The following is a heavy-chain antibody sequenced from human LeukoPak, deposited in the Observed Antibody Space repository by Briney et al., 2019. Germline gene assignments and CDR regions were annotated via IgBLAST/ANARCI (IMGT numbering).Heavy chain of an antibody. CDR3: ARAAIVVVTAPTDY. V-gene: IGHV1-18*04. CDR2: ISAYNGNT. D-gene: IGHD2-21*02. J-gene: IGHJ4*02. Sequence: ASVKVSCKASGYTFTGYYMHWMRQAPGQGLEWMGWISAYNGNTNYAQKLQGRVTMTTDTSTSTAYMELRSLRSDDTAVCYCARAAIVVVTAPTDYWGQGTLVTVSS. CDR1: GYTFTGYY.